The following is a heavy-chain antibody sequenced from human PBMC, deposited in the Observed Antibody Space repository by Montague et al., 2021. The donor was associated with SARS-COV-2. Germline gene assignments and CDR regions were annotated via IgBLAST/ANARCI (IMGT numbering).Heavy chain of an antibody. CDR3: VRYSGWFYFDF. J-gene: IGHJ4*02. Sequence: CAISGDSVSSNSVAWSWLRQSPSRGLEWLGRTYYGSKWYSDYAPSVRGRLTVNPDASKNEFSLELNYVTPEDMAVYYCVRYSGWFYFDFWGQGTLVTVSS. V-gene: IGHV6-1*01. CDR1: GDSVSSNSVA. CDR2: TYYGSKWYS. D-gene: IGHD6-19*01.